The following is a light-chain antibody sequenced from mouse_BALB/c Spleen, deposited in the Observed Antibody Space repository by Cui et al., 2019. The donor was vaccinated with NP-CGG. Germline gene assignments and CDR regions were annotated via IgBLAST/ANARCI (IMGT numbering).Light chain of an antibody. Sequence: QAVATQESALTTSPGETVTLTCRSSTGAVTTTNYANWVQEKPGHLFTGLIGGTNNRAPGVPARFSGSLIGDKAALTITGAQTEDEAIYFCALWYSNHWMFGGGTKLTVL. J-gene: IGLJ1*01. CDR1: TGAVTTTNY. V-gene: IGLV1*01. CDR3: ALWYSNHWM. CDR2: GTN.